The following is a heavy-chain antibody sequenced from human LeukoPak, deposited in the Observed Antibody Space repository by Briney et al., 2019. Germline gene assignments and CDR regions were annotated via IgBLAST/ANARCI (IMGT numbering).Heavy chain of an antibody. D-gene: IGHD2-15*01. J-gene: IGHJ4*02. CDR2: IRYDGSNK. CDR3: AKSGDIVVVVAAVDY. CDR1: GFTFSSYG. Sequence: PGGSLRLSCAASGFTFSSYGMHCVRQAPGKGLEWVAFIRYDGSNKYYADSVKGRFTISRDNSKNTLYLQMNSLRAEDTAVYYCAKSGDIVVVVAAVDYWGQGTPVTVSS. V-gene: IGHV3-30*02.